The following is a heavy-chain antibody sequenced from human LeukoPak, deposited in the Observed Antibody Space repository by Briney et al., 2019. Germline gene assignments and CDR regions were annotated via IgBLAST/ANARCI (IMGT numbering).Heavy chain of an antibody. CDR2: ITAFNGNT. V-gene: IGHV1-2*02. J-gene: IGHJ6*03. CDR1: GFALYKYN. CDR3: ARVPSRDYYDNYYYKDV. D-gene: IGHD3-22*01. Sequence: ASVKVSCKASGFALYKYNIVWVRQAPGQGLEWVGWITAFNGNTNYAQKVQGRVTMTRDTSISTAYMELSRLRSDDTAVYYCARVPSRDYYDNYYYKDVWGKGTTVTVSS.